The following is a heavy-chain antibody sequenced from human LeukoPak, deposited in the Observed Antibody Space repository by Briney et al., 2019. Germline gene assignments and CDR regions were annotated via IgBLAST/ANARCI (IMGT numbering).Heavy chain of an antibody. D-gene: IGHD3-10*01. CDR1: GGSISSGSNY. V-gene: IGHV4-39*07. CDR3: ARSDGYGLVGI. Sequence: PSETLSLTCAVSGGSISSGSNYWGWIRQSPGKALEWIGSIYSSGSTYYNPSLKSRVIILIDTSKNHFSLTLSSVTAADTAMYYCARSDGYGLVGIWGQGTMVTVSS. CDR2: IYSSGST. J-gene: IGHJ3*02.